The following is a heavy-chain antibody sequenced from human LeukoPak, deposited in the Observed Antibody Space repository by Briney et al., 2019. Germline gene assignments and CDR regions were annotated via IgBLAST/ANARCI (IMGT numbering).Heavy chain of an antibody. Sequence: PGGSLRLSCAASGFTFSSYEMNWVRQAPGKRLEWVSYISSSGSTIYYADSVKGRFTISRDNAKNSLYLQMNSLRAEDTAVYYCARDRQLLWAYYFDYWGRGTLVTVSS. D-gene: IGHD2-2*01. V-gene: IGHV3-48*03. CDR2: ISSSGSTI. CDR3: ARDRQLLWAYYFDY. CDR1: GFTFSSYE. J-gene: IGHJ4*02.